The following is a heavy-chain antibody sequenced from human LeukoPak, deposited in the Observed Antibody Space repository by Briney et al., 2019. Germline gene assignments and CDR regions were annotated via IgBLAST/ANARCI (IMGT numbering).Heavy chain of an antibody. J-gene: IGHJ1*01. V-gene: IGHV4-30-4*01. CDR3: ASGSGPAAMVGYFQH. Sequence: PSQTLSLTCTVSGGSISSGDYYWSWIRQPPGKGLEWIGYIYYSGSTYYNPSLKSRVTISVDTSKNQFSLKLSSVTAADTAVYYCASGSGPAAMVGYFQHWGQRTLVTVSS. CDR2: IYYSGST. D-gene: IGHD2-2*01. CDR1: GGSISSGDYY.